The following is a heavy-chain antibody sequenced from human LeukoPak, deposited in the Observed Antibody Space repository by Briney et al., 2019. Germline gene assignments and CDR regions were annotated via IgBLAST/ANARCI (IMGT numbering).Heavy chain of an antibody. CDR3: ARSGSGWFDF. J-gene: IGHJ4*02. CDR2: IYSDGST. Sequence: GGSLRLSCAASGFTVSSNFMSWVRETPEKGLEWVSVIYSDGSTYYADSAKGRFTISRDNSKNTLYLQMNSLRAEDSAVYYCARSGSGWFDFWGQGTLVTVSS. CDR1: GFTVSSNF. V-gene: IGHV3-53*01. D-gene: IGHD6-19*01.